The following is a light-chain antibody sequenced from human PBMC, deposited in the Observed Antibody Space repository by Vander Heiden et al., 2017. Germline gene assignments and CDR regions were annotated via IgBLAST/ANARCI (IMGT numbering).Light chain of an antibody. J-gene: IGKJ1*01. V-gene: IGKV1-5*03. Sequence: DIQMTQSPPTLSASVGDRVTITCRASQSISSWLAWYQQKPGKAPKLLIYKASSLESGVASRFSGSGSGTEFTHTISSLQPDDFATYYCQQDNSYPWTFGQGTKVEIK. CDR3: QQDNSYPWT. CDR1: QSISSW. CDR2: KAS.